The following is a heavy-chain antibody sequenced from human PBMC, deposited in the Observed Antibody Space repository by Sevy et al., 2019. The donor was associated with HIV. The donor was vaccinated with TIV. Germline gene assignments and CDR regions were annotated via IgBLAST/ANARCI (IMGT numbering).Heavy chain of an antibody. V-gene: IGHV4-34*01. CDR2: INHSGST. Sequence: SETLSLTCAVYGGSFSGYYWSWIRQPPGKGLEWIGEINHSGSTNYNPSLKSRVTISVDTSKNQFSLKLSSVTTADTAVYYCARGSNWNYVFWFDPWGQGTLVTVSS. J-gene: IGHJ5*02. CDR1: GGSFSGYY. CDR3: ARGSNWNYVFWFDP. D-gene: IGHD1-7*01.